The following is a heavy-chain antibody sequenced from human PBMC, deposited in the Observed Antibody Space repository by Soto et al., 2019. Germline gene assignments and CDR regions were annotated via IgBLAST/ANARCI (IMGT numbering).Heavy chain of an antibody. CDR1: GGTFSSYA. CDR3: ATYDSSGYSAEYFQH. D-gene: IGHD3-22*01. CDR2: IIPIFGTA. J-gene: IGHJ1*01. Sequence: SVKVSCKASGGTFSSYAISWVRQAPGQGLEWMGGIIPIFGTANYAQKFQGRVTITADESTSTAYMELSSLRSEDTAVYYCATYDSSGYSAEYFQHWGQGTLVTVSS. V-gene: IGHV1-69*13.